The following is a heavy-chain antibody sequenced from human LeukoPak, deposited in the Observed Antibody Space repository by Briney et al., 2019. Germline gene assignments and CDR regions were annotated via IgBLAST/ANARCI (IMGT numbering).Heavy chain of an antibody. Sequence: GGSLRLSCAASGFTVSSNYMSWVRQAPGKGPEWVSVIYSGGRPYYANSVKGRFTISRDNSKNTLYLQMNSLRAEDTAVYYCARDPYSGNYGDYYYYMDVWGKGTTVTISS. V-gene: IGHV3-53*01. D-gene: IGHD1-26*01. CDR1: GFTVSSNY. J-gene: IGHJ6*03. CDR2: IYSGGRP. CDR3: ARDPYSGNYGDYYYYMDV.